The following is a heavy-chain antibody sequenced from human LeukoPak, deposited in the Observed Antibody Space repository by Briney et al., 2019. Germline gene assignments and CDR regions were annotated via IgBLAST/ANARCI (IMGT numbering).Heavy chain of an antibody. J-gene: IGHJ4*02. CDR2: IWYDGSNK. CDR1: GFTFSSYG. D-gene: IGHD6-19*01. V-gene: IGHV3-33*06. Sequence: TGGSLRLSCAASGFTFSSYGMHWVRQAPGKGLEWVAVIWYDGSNKYYADSVKGRFTISRDNSKNTLYLQMNSLRAEDTAVYYCAKDGAPRIAVAGSPDYWGQGTLVTVSS. CDR3: AKDGAPRIAVAGSPDY.